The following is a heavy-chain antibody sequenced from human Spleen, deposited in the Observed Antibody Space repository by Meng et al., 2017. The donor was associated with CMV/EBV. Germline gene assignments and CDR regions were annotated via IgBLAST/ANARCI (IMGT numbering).Heavy chain of an antibody. J-gene: IGHJ5*02. CDR1: GGTFSSYA. Sequence: SGGTFSSYAISWVRQAPGQGLEWMGGIIPIFGTANYAQKFQGRVTITTDESTSTAYMELSSLRSEDTAVYYCARAFLLGITGTPFDPWGQGTLVTVSS. D-gene: IGHD1-20*01. CDR2: IIPIFGTA. CDR3: ARAFLLGITGTPFDP. V-gene: IGHV1-69*05.